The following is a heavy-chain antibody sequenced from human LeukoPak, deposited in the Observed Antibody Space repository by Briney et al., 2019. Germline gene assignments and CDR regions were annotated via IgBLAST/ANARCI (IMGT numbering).Heavy chain of an antibody. CDR2: IIPIFGTA. J-gene: IGHJ4*02. Sequence: SVKVSCKASGGTFSSYAISWVRQAPGQGLEWMGGIIPIFGTANYAQKFQDRVTMTRDTSTSTAYMELNRLRSDDTAVYYCARVPPYTDYLDFWGQGTLVTVSS. CDR1: GGTFSSYA. V-gene: IGHV1-69*05. D-gene: IGHD4-11*01. CDR3: ARVPPYTDYLDF.